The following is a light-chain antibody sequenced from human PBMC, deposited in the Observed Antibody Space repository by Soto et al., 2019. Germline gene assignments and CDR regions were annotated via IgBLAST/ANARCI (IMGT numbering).Light chain of an antibody. V-gene: IGLV2-14*01. J-gene: IGLJ3*02. CDR1: SSDIGDYNS. CDR3: ISYTASSTLV. CDR2: EVS. Sequence: QSALTQPASVSGSPGQSITISCTGTSSDIGDYNSVSWYQQHPGKVPKVMIYEVSNRPSGVSNRFSGSKSGNMASLTISGLQAEDEGHYYCISYTASSTLVFGGGTKVTVL.